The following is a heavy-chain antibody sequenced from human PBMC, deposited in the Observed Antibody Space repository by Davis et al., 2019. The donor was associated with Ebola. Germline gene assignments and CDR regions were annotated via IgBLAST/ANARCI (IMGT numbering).Heavy chain of an antibody. Sequence: MPSETLSLTCAVSGGSISSSNWWSWVRQPPGKGLEWIGEINHSGSTNYNPSLKSRVTISVDTSKNQFSLKLSSVTAADTAVYYCARGRMGYYGSGPFDPWGQGTLVTVSS. D-gene: IGHD3-10*01. CDR3: ARGRMGYYGSGPFDP. CDR1: GGSISSSNW. V-gene: IGHV4-4*02. J-gene: IGHJ5*02. CDR2: INHSGST.